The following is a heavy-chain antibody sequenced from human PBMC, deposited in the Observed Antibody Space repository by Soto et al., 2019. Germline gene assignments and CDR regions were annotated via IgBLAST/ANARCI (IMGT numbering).Heavy chain of an antibody. CDR1: GGSISGYY. CDR2: IYYSGST. CDR3: ARLTGYTYGPSYFDY. Sequence: SETLSLTCTVSGGSISGYYWSWVRQPPGKELEWIGYIYYSGSTDYNPSLKSRVTISVDTSKNQFSLNLSSVTAADTAVYYCARLTGYTYGPSYFDYWGQGILVTVSS. D-gene: IGHD5-18*01. V-gene: IGHV4-59*08. J-gene: IGHJ4*02.